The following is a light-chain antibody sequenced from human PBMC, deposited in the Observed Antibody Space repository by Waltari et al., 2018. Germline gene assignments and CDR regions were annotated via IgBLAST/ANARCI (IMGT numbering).Light chain of an antibody. V-gene: IGKV3-15*01. CDR2: GAS. CDR1: QSVSSN. CDR3: QQYHKWPPGG. Sequence: EIVMTQSPATLSVSPGERATLSCRASQSVSSNLAWYQQKPGQAPRLLIYGASTRATGIPARFSGSGSGTEFTLTITSLQFEDVGVYFCQQYHKWPPGGFGGGTKVEIE. J-gene: IGKJ4*01.